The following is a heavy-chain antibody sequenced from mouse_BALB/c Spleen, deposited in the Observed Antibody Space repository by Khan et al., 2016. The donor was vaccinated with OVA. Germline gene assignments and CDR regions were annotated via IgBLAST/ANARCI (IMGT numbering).Heavy chain of an antibody. J-gene: IGHJ2*01. CDR2: ISYSGVT. Sequence: EVQLVESGPGLVKPSQSLSLTCTVTGYSITSGYAWNWIRQFPGNKLEWMGYISYSGVTSYPPSLKSRISITRDTSKNQFFLQLNSVTTEDTATYFCARGNYYGYYCDYWGQGTTLTVSS. CDR3: ARGNYYGYYCDY. V-gene: IGHV3-2*02. D-gene: IGHD1-1*01. CDR1: GYSITSGYA.